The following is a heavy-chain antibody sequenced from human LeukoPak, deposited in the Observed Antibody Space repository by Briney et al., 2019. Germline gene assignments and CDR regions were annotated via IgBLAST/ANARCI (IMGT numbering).Heavy chain of an antibody. CDR1: GGSISSGGYS. J-gene: IGHJ5*02. Sequence: SETLSLTCAVSGGSISSGGYSWSWIRQPPGKGLEWIGYIYHSGSTYYNPSLKSRVTISVDRSKNQLSLKLSSVTAADTAVYHCARGGIAVAADLNWFDPWGQGTLVTVSS. V-gene: IGHV4-30-2*01. CDR2: IYHSGST. D-gene: IGHD6-19*01. CDR3: ARGGIAVAADLNWFDP.